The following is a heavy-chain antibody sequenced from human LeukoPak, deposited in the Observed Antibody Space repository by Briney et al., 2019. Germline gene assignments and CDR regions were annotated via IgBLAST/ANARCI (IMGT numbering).Heavy chain of an antibody. CDR1: GVTFSNYA. V-gene: IGHV3-23*01. J-gene: IGHJ4*02. CDR2: ISGSGGST. D-gene: IGHD3-22*01. Sequence: PGGSLRLSCAASGVTFSNYAMNSVRQAPGKGLEWVSTISGSGGSTYYADSVKGRFTISRDNSKNTLYLHMNSLRAEDTAGYFCAKRDYYDSSGYSDFWGQGTLVTVSS. CDR3: AKRDYYDSSGYSDF.